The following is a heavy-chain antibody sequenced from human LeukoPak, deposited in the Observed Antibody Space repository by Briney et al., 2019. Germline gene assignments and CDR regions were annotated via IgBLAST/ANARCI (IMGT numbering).Heavy chain of an antibody. D-gene: IGHD2-2*01. J-gene: IGHJ4*02. CDR1: GFTFSSYS. Sequence: PGGSLRLSCAASGFTFSSYSMNWVGRAPGKGLEGVSSISSSSSYVYYADSVKGRFTISRDNAKNSLYLQMNSLRAEDTAVYYCARCKNSGSSTSCYGYWGQGTLVTVSS. CDR3: ARCKNSGSSTSCYGY. V-gene: IGHV3-21*01. CDR2: ISSSSSYV.